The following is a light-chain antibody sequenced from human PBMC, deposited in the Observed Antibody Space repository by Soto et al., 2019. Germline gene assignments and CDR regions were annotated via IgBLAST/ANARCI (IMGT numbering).Light chain of an antibody. CDR1: QSVRSNY. J-gene: IGKJ4*01. CDR2: DAS. V-gene: IGKV3-20*01. Sequence: EIVLTQSPDTLSLSPGERATLSCRASQSVRSNYLAWYQQKPGQAPRFLIYDASSRATGIPDMFSGSGSGTDFPLTISRLEPEDFAVYYCQQYVSSPLTFGGGTKVEIK. CDR3: QQYVSSPLT.